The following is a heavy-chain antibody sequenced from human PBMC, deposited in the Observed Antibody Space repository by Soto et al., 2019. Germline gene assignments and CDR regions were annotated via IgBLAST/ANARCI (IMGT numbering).Heavy chain of an antibody. CDR1: GFTFSSCA. CDR2: ISGSGGST. J-gene: IGHJ4*02. Sequence: EVQLLESGGGLVQPGGSLRLSCAASGFTFSSCAMSWVRQAPGKGLEWVSAISGSGGSTYYADSVKGRFTISRDNSKNTLYLQMNGLRAEDTAVYYCAKDDGAAAGFDYWGQGTLVTVSS. CDR3: AKDDGAAAGFDY. D-gene: IGHD6-13*01. V-gene: IGHV3-23*01.